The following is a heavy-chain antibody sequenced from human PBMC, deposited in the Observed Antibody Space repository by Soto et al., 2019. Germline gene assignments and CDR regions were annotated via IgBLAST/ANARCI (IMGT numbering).Heavy chain of an antibody. CDR3: ARDLGESSSWELKYFQH. Sequence: GGSLRLSCAASGFTFSSYSMNWVRQAPGKGLEWVSYISSSSSTIYYADSVKGRFTISRDNAKNSLYLQMNSLRDEDTAVYYCARDLGESSSWELKYFQHWGQGTLVTVSS. CDR1: GFTFSSYS. V-gene: IGHV3-48*02. J-gene: IGHJ1*01. D-gene: IGHD6-13*01. CDR2: ISSSSSTI.